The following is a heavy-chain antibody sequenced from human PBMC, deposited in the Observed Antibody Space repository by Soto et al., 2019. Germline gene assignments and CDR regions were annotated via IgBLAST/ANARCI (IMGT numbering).Heavy chain of an antibody. CDR2: ISGSGESA. J-gene: IGHJ4*02. Sequence: GGSLRLSCAASGFNFNNAWMHWVRQCPGTRLEWFAEISGSGESARYADSVRCRFTISIDNSRDTLYLQMNSLRVDDTDVYYCGKERRGSGWSVCYFWGQGALVTVSS. CDR3: GKERRGSGWSVCYF. V-gene: IGHV3-23*01. D-gene: IGHD6-19*01. CDR1: GFNFNNAW.